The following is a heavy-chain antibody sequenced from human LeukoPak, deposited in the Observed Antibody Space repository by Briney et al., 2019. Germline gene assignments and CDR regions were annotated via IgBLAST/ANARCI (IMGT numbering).Heavy chain of an antibody. D-gene: IGHD4-11*01. J-gene: IGHJ4*02. V-gene: IGHV3-30-3*01. CDR3: ATETTVTGEFDY. CDR1: GFTFSSYA. CDR2: ISYDGSNK. Sequence: GRSLRLSCAASGFTFSSYAMHWVRQAPGKGLEWVAVISYDGSNKYYADSVKGRFTISRDNSENTLYLQMNSLRAEDTAVYYCATETTVTGEFDYWGQGALVTVSS.